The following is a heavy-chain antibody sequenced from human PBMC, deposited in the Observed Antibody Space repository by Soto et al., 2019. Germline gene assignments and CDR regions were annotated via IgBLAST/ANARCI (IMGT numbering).Heavy chain of an antibody. Sequence: QVQLGESGGGVVQPGRSLRLSCAASGFTFSSYGMHWVRQAPGKGLEWVAVIWYDGSNKYYADSVKGRFTISRDNSKNTLSLQMNSLRAEDTAVYYCARDIGEYYDSSGYYLNYGMDVWGQGTTVTVSS. CDR3: ARDIGEYYDSSGYYLNYGMDV. J-gene: IGHJ6*02. CDR1: GFTFSSYG. D-gene: IGHD3-22*01. V-gene: IGHV3-33*01. CDR2: IWYDGSNK.